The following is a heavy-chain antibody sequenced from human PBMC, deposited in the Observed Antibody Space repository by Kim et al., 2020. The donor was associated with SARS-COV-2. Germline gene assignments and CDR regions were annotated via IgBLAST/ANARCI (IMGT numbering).Heavy chain of an antibody. V-gene: IGHV4-31*03. CDR1: GGSISSGGYY. J-gene: IGHJ5*02. CDR3: ARGYSSSWGWFDP. Sequence: SETLSLTCTVSGGSISSGGYYWSWIRQHPGKGLEWIGYIYYSGSTYYNPSLKSRVTISVDTSKNQFSLKLSSVTAADTAVYYCARGYSSSWGWFDPWGQGTLVTVSS. D-gene: IGHD6-13*01. CDR2: IYYSGST.